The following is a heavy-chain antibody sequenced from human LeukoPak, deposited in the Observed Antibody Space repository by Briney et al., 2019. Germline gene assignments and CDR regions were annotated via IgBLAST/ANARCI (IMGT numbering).Heavy chain of an antibody. Sequence: SETLSLTCTVSGGSISTSNYYWGWIRQPPGKGLEWIGNIFYSGSTYYSPSLKSRVTISLDTSRNQFSLKLSSVTAADTAVYYCARGGRAITMIVVARVNWFDPRGQGTLVTVSS. CDR3: ARGGRAITMIVVARVNWFDP. J-gene: IGHJ5*02. V-gene: IGHV4-39*07. CDR1: GGSISTSNYY. D-gene: IGHD3-22*01. CDR2: IFYSGST.